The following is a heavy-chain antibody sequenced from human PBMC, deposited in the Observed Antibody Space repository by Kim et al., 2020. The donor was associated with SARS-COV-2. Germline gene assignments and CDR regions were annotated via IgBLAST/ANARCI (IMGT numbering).Heavy chain of an antibody. CDR1: GFIFNNYG. CDR3: AKDIAEGGGCTSCQAVDGLMDD. V-gene: IGHV3-9*01. D-gene: IGHD2-2*01. Sequence: GGSLRLSCAASGFIFNNYGMNWVRQAPGKGLEWVSAISRNSSSIGYADSAKGRFTISRDNAKNSLYLQMNSLRAEDTALYYCAKDIAEGGGCTSCQAVDGLMDDWGKGTTVTVSS. J-gene: IGHJ6*03. CDR2: ISRNSSSI.